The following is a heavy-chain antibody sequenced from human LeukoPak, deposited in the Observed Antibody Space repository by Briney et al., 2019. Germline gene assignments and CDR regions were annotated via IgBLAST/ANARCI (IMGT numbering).Heavy chain of an antibody. CDR2: IYTSGST. V-gene: IGHV4-4*07. J-gene: IGHJ6*03. CDR1: GGSISSYY. Sequence: SETLSLTCTVSGGSISSYYWSWIRQPAGKGLEWIGRIYTSGSTNYNPSLKSRVTMSVDTSKNQFSLKLSSVTAADTAVYYCARGETYYDFWSGLYYYYMDVWGKGTTVTVSS. CDR3: ARGETYYDFWSGLYYYYMDV. D-gene: IGHD3-3*01.